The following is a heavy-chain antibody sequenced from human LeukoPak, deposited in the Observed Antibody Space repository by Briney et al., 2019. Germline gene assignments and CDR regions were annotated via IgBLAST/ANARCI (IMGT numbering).Heavy chain of an antibody. CDR2: INPSGGST. CDR3: ARGVGIAVAGPWN. D-gene: IGHD6-19*01. V-gene: IGHV1-46*01. Sequence: ASVKVSCKASGYTFTSYGISWVRQAPGQGLEWMGIINPSGGSTSYAQKFQGRVTMTRDTSTSTVYMELSSLRSEDTAVYYCARGVGIAVAGPWNWGQGTLVTVSS. J-gene: IGHJ4*02. CDR1: GYTFTSYG.